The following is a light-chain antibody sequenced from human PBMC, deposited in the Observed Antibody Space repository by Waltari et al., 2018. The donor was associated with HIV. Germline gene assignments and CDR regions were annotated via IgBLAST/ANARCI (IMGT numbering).Light chain of an antibody. J-gene: IGLJ2*01. Sequence: QSALTQPASVSGSPGQSITIPCTGTSSDVGGYNFVSLFQHHPGKAPKVMIYEVRNRPSGVSNRFSGSKSGNTAALTISGLQAEDEADYYCSSYTSSSTLVFGGGTKLTVL. CDR1: SSDVGGYNF. CDR2: EVR. V-gene: IGLV2-14*01. CDR3: SSYTSSSTLV.